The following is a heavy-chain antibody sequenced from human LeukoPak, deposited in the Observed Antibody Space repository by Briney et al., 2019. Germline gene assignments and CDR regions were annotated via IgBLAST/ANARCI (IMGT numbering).Heavy chain of an antibody. Sequence: PGGSLRLSCADSGFTFSNAWMSWVRHAPGKRLEWVGRIKSKTDGGTTDYAAPVKGRFTIPRDDSKNTLYLQMNSLKTEDTAVYYCTTDLVYDYVWGSYRQTDYWGQGTLVTVSS. CDR1: GFTFSNAW. V-gene: IGHV3-15*01. CDR2: IKSKTDGGTT. D-gene: IGHD3-16*02. CDR3: TTDLVYDYVWGSYRQTDY. J-gene: IGHJ4*02.